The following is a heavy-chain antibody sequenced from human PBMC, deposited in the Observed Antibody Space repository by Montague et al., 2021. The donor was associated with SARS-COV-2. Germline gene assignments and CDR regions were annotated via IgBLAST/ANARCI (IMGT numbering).Heavy chain of an antibody. J-gene: IGHJ4*02. V-gene: IGHV3-48*03. CDR2: ITSSGVTT. CDR3: ARDPNCGSTSCYYHY. Sequence: SLRLSCAASGFTFSSYEMNWVRQAPGKGLEWVSYITSSGVTTYYADSVKGRFTISRDNAKNSLDLQMNSLRAEDTAVYYCARDPNCGSTSCYYHYWGQGTLVTVSS. D-gene: IGHD2-2*01. CDR1: GFTFSSYE.